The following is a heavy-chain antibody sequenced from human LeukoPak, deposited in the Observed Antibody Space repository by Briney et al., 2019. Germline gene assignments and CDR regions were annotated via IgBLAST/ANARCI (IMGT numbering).Heavy chain of an antibody. V-gene: IGHV3-74*01. J-gene: IGHJ4*02. D-gene: IGHD4-17*01. CDR2: INSDGSST. Sequence: PGGSLRLSCAASGFTFSTYWMHWVRQAPGKGLVWVSRINSDGSSTSYADSVKGRFTISRDNAKNTLYLQMNSLRAEDTAVYYCASMTAVTGVDYWGQGTLVTVSS. CDR3: ASMTAVTGVDY. CDR1: GFTFSTYW.